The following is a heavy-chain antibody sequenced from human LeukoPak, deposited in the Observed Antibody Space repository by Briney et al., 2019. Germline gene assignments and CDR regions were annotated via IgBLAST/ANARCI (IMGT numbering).Heavy chain of an antibody. CDR1: GFTFSSYA. J-gene: IGHJ6*02. Sequence: GGPLRLSCAASGFTFSSYAMHWVRQAPGKGLEWVAVISYDGSNKYYADSVKGRFTISRDNSKNTLYLQMNSLRAEDTAVYYCARSLLTMIVVVTYGMDVWGQGTTVTVSS. CDR2: ISYDGSNK. D-gene: IGHD3-22*01. CDR3: ARSLLTMIVVVTYGMDV. V-gene: IGHV3-30-3*01.